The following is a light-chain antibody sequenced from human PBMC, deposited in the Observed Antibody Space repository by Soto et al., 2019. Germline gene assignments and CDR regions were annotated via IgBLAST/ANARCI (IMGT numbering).Light chain of an antibody. CDR2: GAS. CDR1: QSVSSSQ. Sequence: EIVLTQSPGTLSLSPGEGATLSCRAVQSVSSSQLAWYQQKPGQAPRLLAYGASSRATGIPDRFSGSGSGTDFTLTISRLEPEDFAVYYCQQFGASLTWTFGQGTKVDIK. CDR3: QQFGASLTWT. J-gene: IGKJ1*01. V-gene: IGKV3-20*01.